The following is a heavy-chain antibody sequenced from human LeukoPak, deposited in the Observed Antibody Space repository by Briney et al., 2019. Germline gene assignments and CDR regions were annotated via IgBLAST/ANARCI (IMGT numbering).Heavy chain of an antibody. Sequence: GGSLRLSCAASGFMYSDYWMGWVRQAPGKGLEWVANIKEDGSEKYYVDSVKGRFTLSRDNAKNSLYLQMNSLRAEDTAVYYCAREYYYNSSGYGASRYWGQGTLVTVSS. CDR1: GFMYSDYW. CDR3: AREYYYNSSGYGASRY. D-gene: IGHD3-22*01. CDR2: IKEDGSEK. V-gene: IGHV3-7*01. J-gene: IGHJ4*02.